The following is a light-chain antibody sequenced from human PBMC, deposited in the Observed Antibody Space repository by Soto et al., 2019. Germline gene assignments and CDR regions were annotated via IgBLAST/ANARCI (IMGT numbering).Light chain of an antibody. CDR1: QSISTY. CDR2: KAS. Sequence: DIQMTQSPSTLSASVGDRVTITCRASQSISTYLAWYQQKPGKAPKLLIYKASILESGVPSRFSGSGSGTEFTLTNTSLQHNYFATYHCQHSSPYSPWTFGKGTKVEIK. V-gene: IGKV1-5*03. J-gene: IGKJ1*01. CDR3: QHSSPYSPWT.